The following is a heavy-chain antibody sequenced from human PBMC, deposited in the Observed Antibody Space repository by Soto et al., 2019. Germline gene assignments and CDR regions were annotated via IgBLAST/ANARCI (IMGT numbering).Heavy chain of an antibody. CDR1: GFTFSNHA. J-gene: IGHJ4*02. Sequence: GGSLRLSCAVSGFTFSNHAMSWVRQAPGKGLEWVSAISTAVGATYYADSMKGRFTISRDDSNNTLYLQMNSLRAEDTAVYYCAKDRTAAARNFDYWGQGTPVTVSS. D-gene: IGHD6-13*01. V-gene: IGHV3-23*01. CDR3: AKDRTAAARNFDY. CDR2: ISTAVGAT.